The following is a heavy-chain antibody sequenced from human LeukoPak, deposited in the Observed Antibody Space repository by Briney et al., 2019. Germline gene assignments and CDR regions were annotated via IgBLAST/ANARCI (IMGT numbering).Heavy chain of an antibody. CDR3: VRDGQELAFDK. CDR2: IGTDGAYT. Sequence: PGGSLRLSWEASEFTCSNYWRHWVRQTPEWGLVWVSRIGTDGAYTSSADSVKGRFTMSRDNAKNTLYLQMNSLRVEDTAVYYCVRDGQELAFDKWGQGTLVTVSS. D-gene: IGHD1-1*01. CDR1: EFTCSNYW. J-gene: IGHJ4*02. V-gene: IGHV3-74*01.